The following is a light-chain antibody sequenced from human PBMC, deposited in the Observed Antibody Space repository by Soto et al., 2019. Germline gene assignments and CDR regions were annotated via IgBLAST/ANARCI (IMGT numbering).Light chain of an antibody. CDR3: SSYTSSSTYVV. V-gene: IGLV1-40*01. J-gene: IGLJ2*01. CDR1: SSNIGAGYD. Sequence: QSVLTQPPSVSGAPGQRVTISCTGSSSNIGAGYDVHWYQQRPGTAPKLLIFGNNNRPSGVPDRFSGSKSGNTASLTISGLQAEDEADYYCSSYTSSSTYVVFGGGTKVTVL. CDR2: GNN.